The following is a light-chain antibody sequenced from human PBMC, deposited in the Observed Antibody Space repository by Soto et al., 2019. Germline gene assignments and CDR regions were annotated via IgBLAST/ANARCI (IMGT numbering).Light chain of an antibody. CDR3: QQSNNWPPGP. Sequence: EIVMTQSPATLSVSPGERATLSCRASQSVNSNLAWYQQKPGQAPRLLIYGASTRATGIPARFTGSGSGTEFTLTISSLHSEDFAVYHCQQSNNWPPGPFGQGTKVEMK. CDR2: GAS. CDR1: QSVNSN. J-gene: IGKJ1*01. V-gene: IGKV3-15*01.